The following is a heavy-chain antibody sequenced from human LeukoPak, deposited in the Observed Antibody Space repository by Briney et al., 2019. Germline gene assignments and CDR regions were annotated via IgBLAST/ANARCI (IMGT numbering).Heavy chain of an antibody. V-gene: IGHV4-39*01. CDR2: IYYSGST. CDR1: GGSISSSSYY. CDR3: ARVRLHLIGLGELSPRWLNYYYYMDV. J-gene: IGHJ6*03. Sequence: PSETLSLTCTVSGGSISSSSYYWGWIRQPPGKGLEWIGSIYYSGSTYYNPSLKSRVTISVDTSKNQFSLKLSSVTAADTAVYYCARVRLHLIGLGELSPRWLNYYYYMDVWGKGTTVTVSS. D-gene: IGHD3-16*02.